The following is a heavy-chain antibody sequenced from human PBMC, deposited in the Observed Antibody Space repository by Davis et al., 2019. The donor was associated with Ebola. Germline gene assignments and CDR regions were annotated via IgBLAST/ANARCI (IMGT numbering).Heavy chain of an antibody. D-gene: IGHD5-24*01. CDR1: GDISSTYE. V-gene: IGHV1-69*10. CDR2: IMPRLDLA. CDR3: ARDVEGDGYYEE. Sequence: SVKVSCKAAGDISSTYEFAWVRQAPGQGLEWMGGIMPRLDLANYGHKVQATVRITVDTSKNEAYMELSRLKSDDTAVYFCARDVEGDGYYEEWGQGTLITVSS. J-gene: IGHJ4*02.